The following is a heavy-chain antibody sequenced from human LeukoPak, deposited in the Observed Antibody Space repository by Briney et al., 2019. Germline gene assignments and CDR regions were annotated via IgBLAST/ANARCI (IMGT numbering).Heavy chain of an antibody. Sequence: GGSLRLSCAASGFTFSSHGMSWVRQAPGKGLEWVSTISGSGDNTYYADSVKGRFTISRDNSKNTLYLQMNRLRAEDAAVYYCARAPVTTCSGAYCYPFDYWGQGTLVTVSS. V-gene: IGHV3-23*01. CDR2: ISGSGDNT. D-gene: IGHD2-21*01. CDR3: ARAPVTTCSGAYCYPFDY. J-gene: IGHJ4*02. CDR1: GFTFSSHG.